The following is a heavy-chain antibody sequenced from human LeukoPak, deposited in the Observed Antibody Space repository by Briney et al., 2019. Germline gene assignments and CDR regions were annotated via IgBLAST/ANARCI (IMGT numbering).Heavy chain of an antibody. J-gene: IGHJ4*02. D-gene: IGHD3-10*01. V-gene: IGHV3-20*04. CDR1: GFTFDDYG. CDR3: ARVLAMVRGVIEGYFDY. Sequence: PGGSLRLSCAASGFTFDDYGMSWVRQAPGKGLEWVSGINWNGGSTGYADSVKGRFTISRDNAKNSLYLQMNSLRAEDTALYYCARVLAMVRGVIEGYFDYWGQGTLVTVSS. CDR2: INWNGGST.